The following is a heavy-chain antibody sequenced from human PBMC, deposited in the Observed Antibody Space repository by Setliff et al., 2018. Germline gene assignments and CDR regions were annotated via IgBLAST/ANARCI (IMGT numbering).Heavy chain of an antibody. Sequence: SETLSLTCTVSGDSMNDNHWTWTRQPPGKGLEWIGYIYTSGGTNYNPSLKSRVTISLDTSKDQFSLKLTSVTAADTAVYYCARAPQYSNFWYALSWFDPWGQGTLVTVSS. V-gene: IGHV4-4*09. CDR1: GDSMNDNH. D-gene: IGHD3-3*01. CDR3: ARAPQYSNFWYALSWFDP. CDR2: IYTSGGT. J-gene: IGHJ5*02.